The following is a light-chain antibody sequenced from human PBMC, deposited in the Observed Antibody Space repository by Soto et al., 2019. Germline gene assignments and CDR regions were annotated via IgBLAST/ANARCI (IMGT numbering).Light chain of an antibody. CDR3: QQYDDLPHT. J-gene: IGKJ2*01. Sequence: DIPMTQSPSSLSTSVGDRVTITCQASQDITNYLNWYQQKPGKAPKLLIYDASNLETGVPSRFSGGGSGTDFTFTISSLQPEDIATYYCQQYDDLPHTFGQGTRLEIK. CDR2: DAS. V-gene: IGKV1-33*01. CDR1: QDITNY.